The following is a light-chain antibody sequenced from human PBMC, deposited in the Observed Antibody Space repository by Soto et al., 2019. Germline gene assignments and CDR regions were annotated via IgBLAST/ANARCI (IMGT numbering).Light chain of an antibody. CDR1: QSVSSN. Sequence: EIVMTQSPATLSVSPGERXXXXXXXXQSVSSNLAWYQQKPGQAPRLLIYGASTRATGIPARFSGSGSGTEFTLTISSLQSEDFAVYYCQQYNNWPPITFGQGTRLEIK. CDR2: GAS. J-gene: IGKJ5*01. V-gene: IGKV3-15*01. CDR3: QQYNNWPPIT.